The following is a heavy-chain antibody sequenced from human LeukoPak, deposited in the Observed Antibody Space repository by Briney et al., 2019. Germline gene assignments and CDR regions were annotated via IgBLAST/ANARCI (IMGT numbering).Heavy chain of an antibody. CDR2: IRSDGSNK. V-gene: IGHV3-30*02. D-gene: IGHD3-10*01. CDR3: AKDSGVRGYYFDY. J-gene: IGHJ4*02. CDR1: GFSFSSYG. Sequence: PGGSLRLSCAGSGFSFSSYGMHWVRQAPGKGLEWMAFIRSDGSNKYYADSVKGRFTISRDNSKNTLYLQMNSLRAEDTAVYYCAKDSGVRGYYFDYWGQGTLVTVSS.